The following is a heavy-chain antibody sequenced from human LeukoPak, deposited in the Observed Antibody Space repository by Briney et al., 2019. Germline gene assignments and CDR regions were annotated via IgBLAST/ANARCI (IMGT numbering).Heavy chain of an antibody. CDR3: ASGKATGMAQGY. Sequence: GGSLRLSCAASGFTVSSNYMSWVRQAPGKGLEWVSVIYSGGFTDYADSVKGRFTISRDNSKNTLYLQMNSLRVEDTAVYYCASGKATGMAQGYWGKGTLVTVSS. V-gene: IGHV3-53*01. J-gene: IGHJ4*02. D-gene: IGHD5-18*01. CDR1: GFTVSSNY. CDR2: IYSGGFT.